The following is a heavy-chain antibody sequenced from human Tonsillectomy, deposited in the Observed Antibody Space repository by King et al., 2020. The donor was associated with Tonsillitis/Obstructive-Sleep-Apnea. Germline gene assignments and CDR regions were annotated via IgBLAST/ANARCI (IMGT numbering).Heavy chain of an antibody. Sequence: QLVQSGAEVKKPGASVKVSCKASGYTFIGYYMHWVRQAPGQGLEWMGWINPNSGGTNYAQNFQGRVTMTRDTSISTVYMELSRLRFDDTAVYYCAREKVVVAATNYWFDPWGQGTLVTVSS. CDR1: GYTFIGYY. CDR2: INPNSGGT. J-gene: IGHJ5*02. D-gene: IGHD2-15*01. V-gene: IGHV1-2*02. CDR3: AREKVVVAATNYWFDP.